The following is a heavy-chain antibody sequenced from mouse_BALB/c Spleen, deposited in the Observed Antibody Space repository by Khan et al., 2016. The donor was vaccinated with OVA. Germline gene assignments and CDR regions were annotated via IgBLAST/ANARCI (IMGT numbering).Heavy chain of an antibody. CDR1: GYTFSSYY. J-gene: IGHJ3*01. CDR2: INPNNGGT. D-gene: IGHD1-1*02. Sequence: VQLQQSGAELVKPGTSVRLSCKSSGYTFSSYYLYWVKQRPGQGLEWIGDINPNNGGTNFNEKFKNKATLTVDKSSSTAYMKLSGLTSEDSAVYYCTRSGYGGFAYWGQGTLVTVSA. V-gene: IGHV1-53*01. CDR3: TRSGYGGFAY.